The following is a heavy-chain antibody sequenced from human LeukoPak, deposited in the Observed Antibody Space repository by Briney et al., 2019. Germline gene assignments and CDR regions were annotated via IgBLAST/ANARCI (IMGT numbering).Heavy chain of an antibody. CDR2: IVYDGSEK. CDR1: GFTFSRHP. D-gene: IGHD4-23*01. Sequence: GTSLRLSCAASGFTFSRHPMHWVRQAPGKGLEWVAVIVYDGSEKYYKESVKGRFTISRDNSKNTLYPQMDSLRPEDTAVYYCAKDQYGGNPSYFDYWGQGTLVTVSS. J-gene: IGHJ4*02. CDR3: AKDQYGGNPSYFDY. V-gene: IGHV3-30*04.